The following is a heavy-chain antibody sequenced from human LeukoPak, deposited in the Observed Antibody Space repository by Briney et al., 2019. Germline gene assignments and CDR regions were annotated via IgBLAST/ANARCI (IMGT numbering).Heavy chain of an antibody. J-gene: IGHJ4*02. CDR2: ISGSGGST. CDR3: ATDSSSWYFDF. Sequence: PGGSLRLSCAASGFTFDDYAMHWVRQAPGKGLEWVSGISGSGGSTSYADSVKGRFTISRDDSKNTLHLQMNSLRVEDTAVYYCATDSSSWYFDFWRQGALVTVSS. CDR1: GFTFDDYA. V-gene: IGHV3-23*01. D-gene: IGHD6-13*01.